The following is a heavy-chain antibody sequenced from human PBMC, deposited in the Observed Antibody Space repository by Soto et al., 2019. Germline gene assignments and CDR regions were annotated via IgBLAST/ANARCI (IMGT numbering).Heavy chain of an antibody. V-gene: IGHV1-18*01. J-gene: IGHJ3*02. CDR3: ARDLEAAVPAAMDDAFDI. CDR1: DYTITCYA. CDR2: ISAYNGNT. Sequence: APVKASSKASDYTITCYALRWLRQEPGQVLEWMGWISAYNGNTNYAQKLQGRVTMTTDTSTSTAYMELRSLRSDDTAVYYCARDLEAAVPAAMDDAFDIWGQGTMVTVSS. D-gene: IGHD2-2*01.